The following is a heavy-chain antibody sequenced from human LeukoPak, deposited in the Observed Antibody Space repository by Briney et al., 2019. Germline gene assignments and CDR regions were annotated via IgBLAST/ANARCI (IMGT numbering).Heavy chain of an antibody. V-gene: IGHV4-38-2*02. CDR1: GYSISSGYY. CDR2: IYHSGST. Sequence: SETLSLTCTVSGYSISSGYYWGWIRQPPGKGLEWIGSIYHSGSTYYNPSLKSRVTISVDTSKNQFSLKLSSVTAADTAVYYCARSYYYGSGSYSRRFNWFDPWGQGTLVTVSS. J-gene: IGHJ5*02. CDR3: ARSYYYGSGSYSRRFNWFDP. D-gene: IGHD3-10*01.